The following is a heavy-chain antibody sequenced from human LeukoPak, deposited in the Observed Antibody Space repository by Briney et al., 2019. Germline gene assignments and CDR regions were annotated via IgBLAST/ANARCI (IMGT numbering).Heavy chain of an antibody. Sequence: SETLSLTCTVSGGSISSYYWSWIRQPPGKGLEWIGYIYYSGSTNYNPSLKSRVTISVDTSKNQFSLKLSSVTAADTAVYYCARDKKVATPYYWYSMDVWGKGTTVTDSS. CDR2: IYYSGST. D-gene: IGHD5-12*01. J-gene: IGHJ6*03. CDR1: GGSISSYY. CDR3: ARDKKVATPYYWYSMDV. V-gene: IGHV4-59*01.